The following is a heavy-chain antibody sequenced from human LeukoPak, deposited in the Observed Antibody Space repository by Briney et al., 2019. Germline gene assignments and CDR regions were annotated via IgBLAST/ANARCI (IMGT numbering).Heavy chain of an antibody. CDR2: ISGSGGNT. D-gene: IGHD3-22*01. CDR1: GFTFSNYA. V-gene: IGHV3-23*01. Sequence: GGSLRLSCAASGFTFSNYAMSWVRQAPGKGLEWVSAISGSGGNTYYADSVKGRFTISRDNSKNTVFLQMKSLRAEDTAVYYCASNREAFYDSSGGYWGQGTLVTVSS. J-gene: IGHJ4*02. CDR3: ASNREAFYDSSGGY.